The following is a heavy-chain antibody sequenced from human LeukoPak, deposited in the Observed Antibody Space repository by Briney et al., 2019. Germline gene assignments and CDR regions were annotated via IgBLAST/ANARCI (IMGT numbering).Heavy chain of an antibody. CDR2: IYSDNT. V-gene: IGHV3-21*01. D-gene: IGHD1-26*01. CDR1: GFTFSNYS. CDR3: ASWGEGALDN. Sequence: PGGSLRLSCAASGFTFSNYSMNWARQAPGKGLEWVSFIYSDNTHYSDSVKGRFTISRDNAKKSLYLQMNSLRVEDTGVYYCASWGEGALDNWGQGTLVTVSS. J-gene: IGHJ4*02.